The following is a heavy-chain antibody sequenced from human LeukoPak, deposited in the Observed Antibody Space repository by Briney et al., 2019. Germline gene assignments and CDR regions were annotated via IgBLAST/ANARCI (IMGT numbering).Heavy chain of an antibody. D-gene: IGHD2-8*01. CDR1: GGSFSGYY. V-gene: IGHV4-59*01. CDR2: IYYSGST. CDR3: ARGTRVYASGNWFDP. Sequence: NPSETLSLTCAVYGGSFSGYYWSWIRQPPGKGLEWIGYIYYSGSTNYNPSLKSRVTISVDTSKNQFSLKLSSVTAADTAVYYCARGTRVYASGNWFDPWGQGTLVTVSS. J-gene: IGHJ5*02.